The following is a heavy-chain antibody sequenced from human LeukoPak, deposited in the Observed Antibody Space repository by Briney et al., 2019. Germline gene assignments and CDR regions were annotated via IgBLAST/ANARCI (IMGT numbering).Heavy chain of an antibody. CDR1: GFTFSSFA. CDR2: ISGSGGST. Sequence: PGGPLRLSCAASGFTFSSFATSWVRQAPGKGLEWVSAISGSGGSTYYADSVKGRFTISRDNSKNTLYLQMNSLRAEDTAVYYCAKSGIPVPGERDAFDIWGQGTMVTVSS. CDR3: AKSGIPVPGERDAFDI. D-gene: IGHD6-19*01. J-gene: IGHJ3*02. V-gene: IGHV3-23*01.